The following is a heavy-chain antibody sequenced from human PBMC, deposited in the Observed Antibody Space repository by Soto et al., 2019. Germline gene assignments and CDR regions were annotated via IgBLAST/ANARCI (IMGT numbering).Heavy chain of an antibody. CDR2: ISGSGGST. J-gene: IGHJ6*02. V-gene: IGHV3-23*01. Sequence: GGSLRLSCAASGFTFISYAMSWVRQAPGKGLEWVSAISGSGGSTYYADSVKGRFTISRDNSKNTLYLQMNSLRAEDTAVYYCAKERGPWCSSTSCYAYYYYGMDVWGQGTTVTVSS. CDR1: GFTFISYA. D-gene: IGHD2-2*01. CDR3: AKERGPWCSSTSCYAYYYYGMDV.